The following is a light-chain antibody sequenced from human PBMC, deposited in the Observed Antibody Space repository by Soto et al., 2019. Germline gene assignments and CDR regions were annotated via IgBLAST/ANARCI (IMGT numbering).Light chain of an antibody. V-gene: IGLV1-51*01. CDR3: GTWDSTLSGV. CDR2: DND. J-gene: IGLJ1*01. Sequence: QSVLTQPPSVSAAPEQKVTISCSGSSSNIGNNYVSWYQHLPGAAPKLIIYDNDKRSSGIPDRFSGSKSGTSATLDITGLQTGDEADYYCGTWDSTLSGVFGTGTKVTVL. CDR1: SSNIGNNY.